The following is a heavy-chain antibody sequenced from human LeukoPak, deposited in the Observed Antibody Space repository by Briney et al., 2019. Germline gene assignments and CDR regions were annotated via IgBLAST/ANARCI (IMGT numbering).Heavy chain of an antibody. J-gene: IGHJ3*02. V-gene: IGHV3-21*05. CDR2: ISTYSHDV. Sequence: GGSLRLSCAASGFTFSSYNMNWVRQAPGRGLEWVSYISTYSHDVYYADSVKGRFTISRDNSKNTLYLQMNSLRAEDTAVYYCAKDRETYCSGGSCYGARGPLGDAFDIWGQGTMVTVSS. CDR1: GFTFSSYN. D-gene: IGHD2-15*01. CDR3: AKDRETYCSGGSCYGARGPLGDAFDI.